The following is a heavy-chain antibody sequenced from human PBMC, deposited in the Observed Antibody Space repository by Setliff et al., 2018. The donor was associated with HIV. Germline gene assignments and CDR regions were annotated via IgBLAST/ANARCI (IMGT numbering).Heavy chain of an antibody. Sequence: SETLSLTCAVYGGSFSGYYWNWIRQPPGKGLEWIGEIIHSGGTNYNPSLKSRVTISVDTSKNQFSPKLSSVTAADTAVYYCARRSGYAEDYWGQGTLVTV. CDR2: IIHSGGT. V-gene: IGHV4-34*12. CDR3: ARRSGYAEDY. CDR1: GGSFSGYY. J-gene: IGHJ4*02. D-gene: IGHD5-12*01.